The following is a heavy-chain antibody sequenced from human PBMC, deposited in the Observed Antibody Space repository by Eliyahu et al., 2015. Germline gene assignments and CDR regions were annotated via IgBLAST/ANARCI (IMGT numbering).Heavy chain of an antibody. D-gene: IGHD3-22*01. V-gene: IGHV3-23*01. Sequence: EVQLLESGGGLVQPGGSLRLSXAASGFPFSSXAXSWVRXAPGKGLEWVSAISGSGGSTYYADSVKGRFTISRDNSKNTLYLQMNSLRAEDTAVYYCAKDVYYDSSGYYLKRGLTNDYWGQGTLVTVSS. CDR2: ISGSGGST. J-gene: IGHJ4*02. CDR1: GFPFSSXA. CDR3: AKDVYYDSSGYYLKRGLTNDY.